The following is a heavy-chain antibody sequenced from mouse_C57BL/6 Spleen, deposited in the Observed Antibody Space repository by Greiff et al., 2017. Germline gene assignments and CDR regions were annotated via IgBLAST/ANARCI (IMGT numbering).Heavy chain of an antibody. CDR1: GYSFTGYY. CDR3: ARHGSSPYAMDY. J-gene: IGHJ4*01. CDR2: INPSTGGT. V-gene: IGHV1-42*01. D-gene: IGHD1-1*01. Sequence: VHVKQSGPELVKPGASVKISCKASGYSFTGYYMNWVKQSPEKSLEWIGEINPSTGGTTYNQKFKAKATLTVDKSSSTAYMQLKSLTSEDSAVYYCARHGSSPYAMDYWGQGTSVTVSS.